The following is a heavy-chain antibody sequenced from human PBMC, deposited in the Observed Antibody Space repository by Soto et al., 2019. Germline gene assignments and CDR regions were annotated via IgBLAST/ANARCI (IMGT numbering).Heavy chain of an antibody. V-gene: IGHV4-59*01. CDR1: GGSISSYY. CDR3: AREGSKDYYYYYAMDV. J-gene: IGHJ6*02. CDR2: ISYSGST. Sequence: SETLSLTCTVSGGSISSYYLSWIRQPPGKGLEWIGYISYSGSTNYNPSLKSRVTISVDTSKNQFSLKLSSVTAADTAVYYCAREGSKDYYYYYAMDVWGQGTTVTVSS.